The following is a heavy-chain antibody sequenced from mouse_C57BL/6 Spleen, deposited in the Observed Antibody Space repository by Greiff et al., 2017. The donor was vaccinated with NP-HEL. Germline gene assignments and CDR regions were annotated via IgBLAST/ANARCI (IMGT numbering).Heavy chain of an antibody. D-gene: IGHD2-5*01. CDR2: ISSGSSTI. V-gene: IGHV5-17*01. J-gene: IGHJ2*01. Sequence: EVKLVESGGGLVKPGGSLKLSCAASGFTFSDYGMHWVRQAPEKGLEWVAYISSGSSTIYYADTVKGRFTISRDNAKNTLFLQMTSLRSEDTAMYYCARSYYSKIDYWGQGTTLTVSS. CDR3: ARSYYSKIDY. CDR1: GFTFSDYG.